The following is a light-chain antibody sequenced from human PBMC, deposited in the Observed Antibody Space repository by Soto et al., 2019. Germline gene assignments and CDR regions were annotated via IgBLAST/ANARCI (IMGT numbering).Light chain of an antibody. J-gene: IGKJ4*01. Sequence: EIVLTQSPVTLSLSPGERATLSCRASRSVTTFLAWYQQKPGQAPTLLIYDASKRATGIPARFSGSGSGTDFTLTISSLEPEDFAVYYCQQRTNWPLTFGGGTKVEIK. CDR1: RSVTTF. CDR2: DAS. V-gene: IGKV3-11*01. CDR3: QQRTNWPLT.